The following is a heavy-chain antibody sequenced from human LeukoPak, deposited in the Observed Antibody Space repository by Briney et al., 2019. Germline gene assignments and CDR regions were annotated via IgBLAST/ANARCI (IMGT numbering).Heavy chain of an antibody. CDR2: IIPIFGTA. J-gene: IGHJ6*02. D-gene: IGHD2-21*02. CDR1: GGTFSSYA. Sequence: SVKVSCKASGGTFSSYAISWVRQAPGQGLEWMGGIIPIFGTANYAQKFQGRVTMTRDTSTSTVYMELSSLKSEDTAVYYCARATRNCGGGDCYTVPPQKNYGMDVWGQGTTVTVSS. V-gene: IGHV1-69*05. CDR3: ARATRNCGGGDCYTVPPQKNYGMDV.